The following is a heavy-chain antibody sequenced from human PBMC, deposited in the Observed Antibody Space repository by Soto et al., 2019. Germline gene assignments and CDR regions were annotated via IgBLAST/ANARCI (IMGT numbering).Heavy chain of an antibody. CDR3: ASLKDYYFHF. Sequence: QVQLQESGPGLVKPSQTLSLTCTVSGGSISSGGYYWSWIRQHPEKGLEWIGYISSKGITYYNPSLESRLTISWDTSKNQFSLMLPSVTAADTAVYYCASLKDYYFHFWGQGTLVTVSS. J-gene: IGHJ4*02. CDR2: ISSKGIT. CDR1: GGSISSGGYY. V-gene: IGHV4-31*03.